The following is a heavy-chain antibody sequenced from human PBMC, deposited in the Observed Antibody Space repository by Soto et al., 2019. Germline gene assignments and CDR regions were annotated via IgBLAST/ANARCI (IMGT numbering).Heavy chain of an antibody. D-gene: IGHD3-16*02. CDR1: GGSFSGYY. Sequence: LSLTCAVYGGSFSGYYWSWIRQPPGKGLEWIGEINHSGSTNYNPSLKSRVTISVDTSKNQFSLKLSSVTAADTAAYYCARGKLSDYVWGSYRYHFDYWGQGTVGTVS. V-gene: IGHV4-34*01. CDR3: ARGKLSDYVWGSYRYHFDY. CDR2: INHSGST. J-gene: IGHJ4*02.